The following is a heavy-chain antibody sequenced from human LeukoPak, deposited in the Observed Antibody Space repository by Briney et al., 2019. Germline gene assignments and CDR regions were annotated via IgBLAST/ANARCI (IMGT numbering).Heavy chain of an antibody. CDR2: ISGDATTT. CDR1: GFVFSSFA. V-gene: IGHV3-23*01. Sequence: PGGSLRLSCAASGFVFSSFAMNWVRQAPGKGLQWVSAISGDATTTYYPDSLTGRFTISRDNSRNTQYLQMNSLRADDTAVYYCAIGVYGDHPHYSDYWGQGTLVIVSS. D-gene: IGHD4-17*01. J-gene: IGHJ4*02. CDR3: AIGVYGDHPHYSDY.